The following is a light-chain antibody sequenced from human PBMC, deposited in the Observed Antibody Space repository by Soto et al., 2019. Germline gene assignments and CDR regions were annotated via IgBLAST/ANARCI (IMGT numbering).Light chain of an antibody. CDR2: DAS. CDR1: QSIGTY. V-gene: IGKV3-11*01. Sequence: EIVLTQSPAALSLSPGERATLSCRASQSIGTYLVWYQQKPGQAPRLLIYDASNRATGIPVRFSGSGSGTDFTLTISSLVPEDFAVYYCQQRVSFPLTFGGGTKEDIK. CDR3: QQRVSFPLT. J-gene: IGKJ4*01.